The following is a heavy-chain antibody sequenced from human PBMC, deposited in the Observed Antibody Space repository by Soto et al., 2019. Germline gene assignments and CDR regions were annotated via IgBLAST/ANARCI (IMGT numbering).Heavy chain of an antibody. D-gene: IGHD3-16*01. J-gene: IGHJ6*02. V-gene: IGHV3-23*01. CDR3: AKGLRRLLRTQYYYGLDV. CDR1: GFTFSPYA. CDR2: ISGSGGNT. Sequence: PWGSLRLSCAASGFTFSPYAITWVRHSPRKWLEWVSSISGSGGNTNYADSVKGRFTVSRDNSKRTLSLQMNSLTEEDTAIYYRAKGLRRLLRTQYYYGLDVWGRGTTVTVSS.